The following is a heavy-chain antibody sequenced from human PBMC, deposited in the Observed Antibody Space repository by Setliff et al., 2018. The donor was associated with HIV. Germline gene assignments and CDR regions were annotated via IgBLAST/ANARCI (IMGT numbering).Heavy chain of an antibody. J-gene: IGHJ4*02. D-gene: IGHD3-3*01. V-gene: IGHV4-59*01. CDR2: MYYSGNT. CDR1: GVSISNYY. Sequence: SETLSLTCTVSGVSISNYYWSWIRQPPGKGLEWIGYMYYSGNTNYNPSRKSRVTISVDTSKSQFSLKLNSVTAADTAVYYCARDQADWFYWGQGTLVTVSS. CDR3: ARDQADWFY.